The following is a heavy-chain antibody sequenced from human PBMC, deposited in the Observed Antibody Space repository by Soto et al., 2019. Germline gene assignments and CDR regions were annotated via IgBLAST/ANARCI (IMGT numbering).Heavy chain of an antibody. CDR3: ARDILGSSACGY. J-gene: IGHJ4*02. V-gene: IGHV1-18*01. D-gene: IGHD6-25*01. CDR2: ISAYNGNT. CDR1: GYTFTSYG. Sequence: ASAKVCCKASGYTFTSYGLSWVRQAPGQGLEWMGWISAYNGNTNYAQKLQGRVTMTTDTSTSTAYMELRSLRSDDTAVYYCARDILGSSACGYWGQGTLVTVSS.